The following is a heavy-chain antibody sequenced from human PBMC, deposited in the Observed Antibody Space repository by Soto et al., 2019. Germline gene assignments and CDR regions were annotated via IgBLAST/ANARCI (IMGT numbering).Heavy chain of an antibody. CDR1: GFTFSSYS. J-gene: IGHJ6*02. D-gene: IGHD1-20*01. CDR3: ARDNSDYYGMDV. CDR2: ISSSRRII. V-gene: IGHV3-48*01. Sequence: EVQVVESGGGLVQPGGSLRLSCAASGFTFSSYSTNWVRQAPGKGLEWVSYISSSRRIIYYADSVKGRFTISRDNAKNSLYLQMNSLRAEDTAVYYCARDNSDYYGMDVWGQGTTVTVSS.